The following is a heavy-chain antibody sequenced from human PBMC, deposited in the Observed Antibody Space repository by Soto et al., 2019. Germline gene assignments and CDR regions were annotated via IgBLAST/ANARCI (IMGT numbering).Heavy chain of an antibody. V-gene: IGHV1-2*04. CDR1: GYTFTGYY. CDR2: INPNSGGT. CDR3: ARGGSLWLRLHYYYYMDV. D-gene: IGHD5-12*01. J-gene: IGHJ6*03. Sequence: QVQLVQSGAEVKKPGASVKVSCKASGYTFTGYYMHWVRQAPGQGLEWMGWINPNSGGTNYAQKFQGWVTMTRDTSISTAYMELSRLRSDDTAVYYCARGGSLWLRLHYYYYMDVWGKGTTVTVSS.